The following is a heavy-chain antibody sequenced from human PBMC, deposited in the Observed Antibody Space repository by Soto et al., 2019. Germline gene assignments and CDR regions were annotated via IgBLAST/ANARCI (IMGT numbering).Heavy chain of an antibody. V-gene: IGHV3-30-3*01. Sequence: QVQLVESGGGVVQPGRSLRLSCAASGFTFSSYAMHWVRQAPGKGLEWVAVISYDGSNKYYADSVKGRFTISRDNSKNTPYRQMNRLRAEDTAVYYCAIGLFSTVTDSDYWGQGTLVTVSS. D-gene: IGHD2-21*02. CDR1: GFTFSSYA. CDR2: ISYDGSNK. J-gene: IGHJ4*02. CDR3: AIGLFSTVTDSDY.